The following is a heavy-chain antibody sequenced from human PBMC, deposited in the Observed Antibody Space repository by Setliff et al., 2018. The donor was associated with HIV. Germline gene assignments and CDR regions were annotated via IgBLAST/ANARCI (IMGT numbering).Heavy chain of an antibody. D-gene: IGHD4-17*01. Sequence: GASVKVSCKSSGYTFTNYDINWVRQAAGQGLEWMGWMNPNSGNTGYAQKFQGRVTMTRSTSITTAYMELSSLRSEDTAVYYCERAIPDYGDYYFDYWGQGTLVTVSS. CDR1: GYTFTNYD. J-gene: IGHJ4*02. CDR3: ERAIPDYGDYYFDY. CDR2: MNPNSGNT. V-gene: IGHV1-8*02.